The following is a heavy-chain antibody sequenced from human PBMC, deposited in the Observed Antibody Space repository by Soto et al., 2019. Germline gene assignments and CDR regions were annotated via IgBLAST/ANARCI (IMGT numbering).Heavy chain of an antibody. D-gene: IGHD3-22*01. Sequence: GASVKVSCKASGGTFSSYAISWVRQAPGQGLEWMGGIIPIFGTANYAQKFQGRVTITADESTSTAYMELSSLRSEDTAVYYCARANYYDSSGYYDYWGQGTLVTVYS. J-gene: IGHJ4*02. CDR3: ARANYYDSSGYYDY. CDR2: IIPIFGTA. V-gene: IGHV1-69*13. CDR1: GGTFSSYA.